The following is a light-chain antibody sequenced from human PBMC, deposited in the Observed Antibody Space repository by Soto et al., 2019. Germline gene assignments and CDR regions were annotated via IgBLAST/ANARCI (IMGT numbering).Light chain of an antibody. CDR2: AAS. V-gene: IGKV1-6*01. CDR3: LQDYNYPFT. J-gene: IGKJ3*01. CDR1: QGIGND. Sequence: AIQVTQSPSSLSASVGDRVTITCRASQGIGNDLGWYQQKPGKAPKLLIYAASSLQSGFPSRFSGSGSGTAFTLTISSLQPEDFATYYCLQDYNYPFTFGPGTKVDI.